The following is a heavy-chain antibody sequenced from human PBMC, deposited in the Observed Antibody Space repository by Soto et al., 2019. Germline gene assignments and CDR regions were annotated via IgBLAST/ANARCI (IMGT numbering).Heavy chain of an antibody. D-gene: IGHD1-26*01. CDR3: ARIGGSYYFAWYFDL. Sequence: VQLVESGGGLVQPGGSLRLSCAASGFTFSSYWMSWVHQAPGKGLEWVANIKQDGSEKYYVDSVKGRFTISRDNAKNSLYLQMNSLRAEDTAVYYCARIGGSYYFAWYFDLWGRGTLVTVSS. V-gene: IGHV3-7*03. CDR1: GFTFSSYW. J-gene: IGHJ2*01. CDR2: IKQDGSEK.